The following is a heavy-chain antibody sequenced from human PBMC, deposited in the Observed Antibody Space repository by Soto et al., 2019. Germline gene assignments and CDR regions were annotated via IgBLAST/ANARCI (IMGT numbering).Heavy chain of an antibody. D-gene: IGHD2-8*01. CDR3: ARDRFYTAGYGDFFHY. V-gene: IGHV4-34*10. J-gene: IGHJ4*02. CDR2: INHSGST. CDR1: GGSCSGYY. Sequence: PLETLSLTCAVYGGSCSGYYWSWIRQPPGKGLEWIGEINHSGSTNYNPSLKSRVTMTTDTSTNTVYMELRSLRSDDTAVYYCARDRFYTAGYGDFFHYWGQGTQVTVSS.